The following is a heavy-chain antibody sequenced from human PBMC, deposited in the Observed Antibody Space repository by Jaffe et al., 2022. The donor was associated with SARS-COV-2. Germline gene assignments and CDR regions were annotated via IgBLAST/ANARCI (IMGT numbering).Heavy chain of an antibody. CDR3: ARGGRLVVTADDAFDI. CDR1: GFTFSSYA. J-gene: IGHJ3*02. D-gene: IGHD2-21*02. CDR2: ISYDGSNK. Sequence: QVQLVESGGGVVQPGRSLRLSCAASGFTFSSYAMHWVRQAPGKGLEWVAVISYDGSNKYYADSVKGRFTISRDNSKNTLYLQMNSLRAEDTAVYYCARGGRLVVTADDAFDIWGQGTMVTVSS. V-gene: IGHV3-30-3*01.